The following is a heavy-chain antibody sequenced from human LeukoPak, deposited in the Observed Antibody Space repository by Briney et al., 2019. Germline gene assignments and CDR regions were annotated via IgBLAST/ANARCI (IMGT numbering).Heavy chain of an antibody. CDR2: IWYDGSNK. CDR3: AIKDGSGSYYHY. CDR1: GVTFSSYG. Sequence: PGGALRLSCAASGVTFSSYGMHGVRRAPGKGLEWVAVIWYDGSNKYYADSVKGRFTISRANSKNTLYLQMNSLRAEDTAVYYCAIKDGSGSYYHYWGQGTLVTVSS. D-gene: IGHD3-10*01. J-gene: IGHJ4*02. V-gene: IGHV3-33*01.